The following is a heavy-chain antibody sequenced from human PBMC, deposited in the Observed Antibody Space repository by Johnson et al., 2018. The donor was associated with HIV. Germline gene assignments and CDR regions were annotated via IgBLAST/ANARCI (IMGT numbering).Heavy chain of an antibody. D-gene: IGHD1-26*01. CDR2: IYSGGST. CDR1: GFNFDDYG. Sequence: VQLVESGGGVVQPGGSLRLSCAASGFNFDDYGMSWVRQAPGKGLEWVSVIYSGGSTYYADSVKGRFTISRDNSKNTLYLQMNSLRAEDTAVYYCARGYSGSDDAFDIWGQGTMVTVSS. CDR3: ARGYSGSDDAFDI. V-gene: IGHV3-66*01. J-gene: IGHJ3*02.